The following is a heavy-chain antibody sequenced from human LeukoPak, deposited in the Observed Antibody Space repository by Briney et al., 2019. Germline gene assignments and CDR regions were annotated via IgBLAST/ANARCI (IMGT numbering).Heavy chain of an antibody. CDR3: ARGMLSSAGYHWYYYMDV. V-gene: IGHV3-74*01. CDR2: IDDDGTDT. D-gene: IGHD3-3*01. J-gene: IGHJ6*03. Sequence: PGGALRLSCIASGFTSGNYWMHWVRQAPGKGPEWVPRIDDDGTDTHYAVSVKGRFTISRDNAKYTLYLQMNSLRGEDTAVYYCARGMLSSAGYHWYYYMDVWGKGAMVTVSS. CDR1: GFTSGNYW.